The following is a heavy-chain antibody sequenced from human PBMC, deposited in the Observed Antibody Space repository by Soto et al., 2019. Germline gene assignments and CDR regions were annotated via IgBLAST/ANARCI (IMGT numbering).Heavy chain of an antibody. D-gene: IGHD2-2*01. Sequence: QVQLVESGGGVVQPGRSLRLSCAASGFTFSSYAMHWVRQAPGKGLEWVAVISYDGRNKYYADAVKGRFTIARDKSKNTLYLQMNSLRAEDTAVYYCARSYCSSTSCPNYYGMDVWGQGTTVTVSS. CDR2: ISYDGRNK. CDR1: GFTFSSYA. V-gene: IGHV3-30-3*01. J-gene: IGHJ6*02. CDR3: ARSYCSSTSCPNYYGMDV.